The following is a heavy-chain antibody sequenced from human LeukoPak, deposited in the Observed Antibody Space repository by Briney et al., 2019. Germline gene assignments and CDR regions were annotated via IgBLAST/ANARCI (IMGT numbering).Heavy chain of an antibody. V-gene: IGHV1-69*05. CDR2: IIPMFGAA. CDR1: GGTFSSYA. CDR3: ARGGRRDGYNPFDY. J-gene: IGHJ4*02. Sequence: SVTVSCKASGGTFSSYAINWVRQAPGQGLEWMGGIIPMFGAADFAQKFQGRVTITTDASTTTAYMELSSLRSEDTAVYFCARGGRRDGYNPFDYWGQGTLLIVSS. D-gene: IGHD5-24*01.